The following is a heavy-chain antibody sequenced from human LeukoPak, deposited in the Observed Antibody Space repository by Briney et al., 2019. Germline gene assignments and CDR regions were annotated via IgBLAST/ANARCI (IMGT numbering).Heavy chain of an antibody. CDR3: ASSYYHDGDY. CDR2: INQDGSER. V-gene: IGHV3-7*01. Sequence: PGGSLRLSCAASGFTFSTYWMIWVRQAPGKGLEWVANINQDGSERNYADSVKGRFTISRDNAKNSLYLQMNSLRAEDTALYYCASSYYHDGDYWGQGTLVTVSS. J-gene: IGHJ4*02. CDR1: GFTFSTYW. D-gene: IGHD3-22*01.